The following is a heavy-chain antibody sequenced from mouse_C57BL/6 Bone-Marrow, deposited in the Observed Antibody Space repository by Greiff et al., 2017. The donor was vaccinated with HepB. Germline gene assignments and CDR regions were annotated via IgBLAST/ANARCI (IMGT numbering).Heavy chain of an antibody. CDR2: ISSGSSTI. D-gene: IGHD2-3*01. Sequence: EVKVEESGGGLVKPGGSLKLSCAASGFTFSDYGMHWVRQAPEKGLEWVAYISSGSSTIYYADTVKGRFTISRDNAKNTLFLQMTSLRSEDTAMYYCAKYDGYYVDYWGQGTTLTVSS. CDR3: AKYDGYYVDY. J-gene: IGHJ2*01. V-gene: IGHV5-17*01. CDR1: GFTFSDYG.